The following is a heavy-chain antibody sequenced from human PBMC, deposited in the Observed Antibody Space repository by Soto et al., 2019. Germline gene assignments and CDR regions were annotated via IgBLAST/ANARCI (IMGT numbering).Heavy chain of an antibody. Sequence: GGSLRLSCAASGFTVSSNYMSWVRQAPGKGLEWVSVIYSGGSTYYADSVKGRFTISRDNSKNTLYLQMNSLRAEDTAVYYCASPNGSSSWYSNYYYYYMAVWGKGTTVTVSS. CDR3: ASPNGSSSWYSNYYYYYMAV. D-gene: IGHD6-13*01. CDR1: GFTVSSNY. J-gene: IGHJ6*03. CDR2: IYSGGST. V-gene: IGHV3-66*01.